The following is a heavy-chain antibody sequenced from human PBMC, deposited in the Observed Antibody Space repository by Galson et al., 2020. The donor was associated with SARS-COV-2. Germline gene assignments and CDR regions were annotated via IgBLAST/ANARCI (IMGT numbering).Heavy chain of an antibody. V-gene: IGHV3-23*01. CDR2: VSATGGRT. CDR1: GFSFGDYA. Sequence: GGSLTLSCVASGFSFGDYAIHWVRQPPAQGLEWVSCVSATGGRTSYADSAQGRFTLSRDNSRDTLYLQRNSLRVECTAVYYCATEQRMLTIQGGYDAWGQGTLVTVSS. CDR3: ATEQRMLTIQGGYDA. D-gene: IGHD3-10*01. J-gene: IGHJ5*02.